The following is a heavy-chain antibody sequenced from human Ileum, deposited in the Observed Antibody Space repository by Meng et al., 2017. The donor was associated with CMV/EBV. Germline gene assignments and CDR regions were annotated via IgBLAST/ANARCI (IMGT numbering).Heavy chain of an antibody. Sequence: SGSFYWSWVRQQPGKGLEWMGYIFATGETYYTPSLEGRLAMSVDTFKNQFSLKLTSVTAADTAVYYCARLRDEMSCGGDTCYHFDYWGRGTLVTVSS. V-gene: IGHV4-31*02. D-gene: IGHD2-21*02. CDR2: IFATGET. CDR3: ARLRDEMSCGGDTCYHFDY. CDR1: SGSFY. J-gene: IGHJ4*02.